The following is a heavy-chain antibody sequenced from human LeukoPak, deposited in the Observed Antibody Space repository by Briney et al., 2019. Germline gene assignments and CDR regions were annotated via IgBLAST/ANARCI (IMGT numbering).Heavy chain of an antibody. V-gene: IGHV3-9*01. Sequence: PGGSLRLSCAASGFTFDDYAMHWVRQAPGKGLEWVSGISWNSGSIGYADSVKGRFTISRDNAKNSLYLQMNSLRAEDTALYYCAKDISIRWELPEYYFGYWGQGTLVTVSS. CDR1: GFTFDDYA. CDR2: ISWNSGSI. CDR3: AKDISIRWELPEYYFGY. J-gene: IGHJ4*02. D-gene: IGHD1-26*01.